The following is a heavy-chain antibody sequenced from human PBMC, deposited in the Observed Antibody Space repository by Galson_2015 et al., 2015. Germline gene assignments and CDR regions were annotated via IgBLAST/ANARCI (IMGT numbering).Heavy chain of an antibody. CDR1: A. J-gene: IGHJ5*02. Sequence: AMHWVRQAPGKGLEWVAVISDDGNKEHHADSAKGRFTISRDNSKRTLYLQMNSLRVEDTAVYYCARAVDHNSGRFDPWGQGSLVTVSS. D-gene: IGHD3-22*01. CDR3: ARAVDHNSGRFDP. CDR2: ISDDGNKE. V-gene: IGHV3-30-3*01.